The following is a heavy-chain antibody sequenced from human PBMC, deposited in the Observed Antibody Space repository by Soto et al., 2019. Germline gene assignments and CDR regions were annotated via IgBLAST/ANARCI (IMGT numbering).Heavy chain of an antibody. CDR1: GFTFSSYA. V-gene: IGHV3-30-3*01. Sequence: GGSMRLSCAASGFTFSSYAMHWVRQAPGKGLEWVAVISYAGSNKYYADSVKGRFTISRYNSKNTLYLQMNSLRAEDTAVYYCARPAAAYYDFWSGYYNPFDYWGQGTLVTVSS. D-gene: IGHD3-3*01. CDR3: ARPAAAYYDFWSGYYNPFDY. CDR2: ISYAGSNK. J-gene: IGHJ4*02.